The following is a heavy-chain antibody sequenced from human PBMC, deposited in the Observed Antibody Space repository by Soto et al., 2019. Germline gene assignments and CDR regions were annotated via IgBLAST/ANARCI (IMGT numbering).Heavy chain of an antibody. V-gene: IGHV1-3*01. D-gene: IGHD6-13*01. J-gene: IGHJ4*02. Sequence: QVQLVQSGAEVKKPGASVKVSCKASGYNFTSYAMHWVRQAPGQRLEWMGWINAGNGNTKYSQKFQGRVTITRDTTASTAYMELSSLRSEDTAVYYCARHPGQQLGYDYWGQGTLVTVSS. CDR2: INAGNGNT. CDR1: GYNFTSYA. CDR3: ARHPGQQLGYDY.